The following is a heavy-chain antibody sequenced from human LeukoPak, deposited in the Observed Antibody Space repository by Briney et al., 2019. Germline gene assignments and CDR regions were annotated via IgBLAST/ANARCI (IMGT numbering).Heavy chain of an antibody. Sequence: PGGSLRLSCAACGFTFSSYAMHWVRQAPGKGLEWVAVISYDGSNKYYADSVKGRFTISRDNSKNTLCLQMNSLRAEDTAVYYCARGIAVAGTDYWGQGTLVTVTS. V-gene: IGHV3-30-3*01. CDR3: ARGIAVAGTDY. J-gene: IGHJ4*02. D-gene: IGHD6-19*01. CDR2: ISYDGSNK. CDR1: GFTFSSYA.